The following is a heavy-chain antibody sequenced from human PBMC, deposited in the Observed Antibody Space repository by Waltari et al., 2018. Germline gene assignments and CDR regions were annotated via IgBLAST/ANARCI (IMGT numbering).Heavy chain of an antibody. J-gene: IGHJ5*02. D-gene: IGHD3-3*01. Sequence: EVRLVQSEAEVRKPGDSLKLSCQASGYNFATHWIGWVRQRPGKGLEWMGIMYPEPSETIYSPAFQGHVTISVDKSIRTAYLEWGSLKTSDSGIYFCARHGVVRVSTLWFGPWGAGTSVSVTS. CDR2: MYPEPSET. CDR1: GYNFATHW. CDR3: ARHGVVRVSTLWFGP. V-gene: IGHV5-51*01.